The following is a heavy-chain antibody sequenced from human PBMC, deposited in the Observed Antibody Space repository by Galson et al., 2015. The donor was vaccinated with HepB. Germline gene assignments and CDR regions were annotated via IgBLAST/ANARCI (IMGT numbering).Heavy chain of an antibody. J-gene: IGHJ2*01. CDR3: ARSGYSSGWYPWYFDL. CDR2: IDWDDDK. V-gene: IGHV2-70*04. CDR1: GFSLSTTEMR. D-gene: IGHD6-19*01. Sequence: PALVKPTQTLTLTCTFSGFSLSTTEMRVSWIRQPPGKALEWLARIDWDDDKFYSTSLKTRLTISKDTSKNQVVLTMTNMDPVDTATYYCARSGYSSGWYPWYFDLWGRCTLVTVSS.